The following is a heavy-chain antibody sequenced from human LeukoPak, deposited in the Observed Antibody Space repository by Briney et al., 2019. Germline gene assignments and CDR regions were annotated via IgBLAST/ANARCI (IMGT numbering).Heavy chain of an antibody. CDR1: GGSISSYY. Sequence: SETLSLTCTVSGGSISSYYWSWIRQPPGKGLEWIGYIYYSGSTNYNPSLKSRVTISVDTSKNQFSLKLSSVTAADTAVYYCARSSWGQYQLLLFDPWGQGTLVTVSS. D-gene: IGHD2-2*01. V-gene: IGHV4-59*01. J-gene: IGHJ5*02. CDR2: IYYSGST. CDR3: ARSSWGQYQLLLFDP.